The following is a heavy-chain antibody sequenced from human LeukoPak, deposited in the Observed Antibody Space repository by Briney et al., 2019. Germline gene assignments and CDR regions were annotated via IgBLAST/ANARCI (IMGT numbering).Heavy chain of an antibody. Sequence: GGSLRLSCAASGFTFSSYAMHWVRQDPGKGLEYVSAISSNGGSTYYANSVKGRFTISRDNSKNTLYLQMGSLRAEDMAVYYCARAGIAAAGAFDYWGQGTLVTVSS. CDR1: GFTFSSYA. J-gene: IGHJ4*02. CDR3: ARAGIAAAGAFDY. D-gene: IGHD6-13*01. CDR2: ISSNGGST. V-gene: IGHV3-64*01.